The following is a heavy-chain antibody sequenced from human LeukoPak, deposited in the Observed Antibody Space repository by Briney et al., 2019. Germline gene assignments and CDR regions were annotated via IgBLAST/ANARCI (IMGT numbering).Heavy chain of an antibody. J-gene: IGHJ4*02. V-gene: IGHV4-38-2*02. CDR3: AKDIDSFGQSQLLGFDY. D-gene: IGHD2-2*01. Sequence: PSETLSLTCTVSGYSISSGYYWGWIRQPPGKGLEWIGSIYYSGSTYYNPSLKSRVTISVDRSKNQFSLKLSSVTAADTAVYFCAKDIDSFGQSQLLGFDYWGQGTLVTVSS. CDR1: GYSISSGYY. CDR2: IYYSGST.